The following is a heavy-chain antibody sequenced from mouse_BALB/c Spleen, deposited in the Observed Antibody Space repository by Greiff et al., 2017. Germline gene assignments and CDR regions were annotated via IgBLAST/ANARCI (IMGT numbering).Heavy chain of an antibody. Sequence: EVQLQQSGPGLVKPSQSLSLTCTVTGYSITSDYAWNWIRQFPGNKLEWMGYISYSGSTSYNPSLKSRISITRDTSKNQFFLQLNSVTTEDTATYYCASFPYYGLWYFDVWGAGTTVTVSS. V-gene: IGHV3-2*02. CDR2: ISYSGST. J-gene: IGHJ1*01. CDR1: GYSITSDYA. D-gene: IGHD1-2*01. CDR3: ASFPYYGLWYFDV.